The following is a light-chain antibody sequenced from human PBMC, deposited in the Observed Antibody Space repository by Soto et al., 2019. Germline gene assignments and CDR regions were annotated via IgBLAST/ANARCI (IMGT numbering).Light chain of an antibody. V-gene: IGKV1-5*01. Sequence: DIKMKHSPSTLSASLRYGFTVTCRASQSFSNWLAWYQQKPGKAPKLLIYDVSSLESGVPSRFSGGGSGTEFSLTITNLQPDDFATYYCQQFRTFGQGTKVDI. CDR3: QQFRT. J-gene: IGKJ1*01. CDR2: DVS. CDR1: QSFSNW.